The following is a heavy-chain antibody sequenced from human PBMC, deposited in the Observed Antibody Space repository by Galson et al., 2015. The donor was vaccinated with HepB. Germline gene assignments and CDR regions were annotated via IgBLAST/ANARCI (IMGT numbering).Heavy chain of an antibody. CDR2: IYYGGRT. Sequence: LTCDVSGISISGSQYYWGWIRQSPKKGLEWIGSIYYGGRTYFSPSFQSRVAMSVDTSKNQLSLTLSSVTAADTAVYHCARPLVLNGRFTPGVGPFHIWGHGTLVTVSA. CDR1: GISISGSQYY. D-gene: IGHD2-8*01. CDR3: ARPLVLNGRFTPGVGPFHI. J-gene: IGHJ3*02. V-gene: IGHV4-39*01.